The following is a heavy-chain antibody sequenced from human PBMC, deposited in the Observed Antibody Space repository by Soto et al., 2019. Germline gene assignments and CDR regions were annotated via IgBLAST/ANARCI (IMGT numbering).Heavy chain of an antibody. Sequence: QVQLVQSGAEVKKPGASVKVSCKASGYTFTSYAMHWVRQAPGQRLEWMGWINAGNGNTKYSQKFQGRVTITRDTSASTAYMELSSLRSEDTAVYYCARDLSSGSYPGWGPNWFDPWGQGTLVTVSS. CDR1: GYTFTSYA. V-gene: IGHV1-3*01. CDR2: INAGNGNT. D-gene: IGHD1-26*01. CDR3: ARDLSSGSYPGWGPNWFDP. J-gene: IGHJ5*02.